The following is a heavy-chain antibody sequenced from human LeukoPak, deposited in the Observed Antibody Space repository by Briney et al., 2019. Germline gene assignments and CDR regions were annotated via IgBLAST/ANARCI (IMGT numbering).Heavy chain of an antibody. D-gene: IGHD2-2*01. V-gene: IGHV3-74*01. CDR1: GFTLSPYW. J-gene: IGHJ4*02. Sequence: GGSLRLSCSASGFTLSPYWMHWVRQAPGKGLVWVSRINSDGSSTTYADSVKGRFTISGDNTKNTVYLQMNILRAEDTAVYYCARARCSRTSCNTESDYWGQGTLVTVSS. CDR2: INSDGSST. CDR3: ARARCSRTSCNTESDY.